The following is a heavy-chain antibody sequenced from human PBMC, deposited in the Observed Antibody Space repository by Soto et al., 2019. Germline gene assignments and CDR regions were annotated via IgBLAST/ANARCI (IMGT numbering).Heavy chain of an antibody. Sequence: QVQLVQSGAEVKKPGSSVKVSCKASGGAFSDYAFSWVRQAPGQGLEWLGGIMPIFRAPDYAQKFQGRVTITADECTRTAYMEMNSLRSEDTAVDYCASWFKEPDIGNYYYGMDVWGQGTTVTVS. CDR3: ASWFKEPDIGNYYYGMDV. D-gene: IGHD1-26*01. CDR2: IMPIFRAP. CDR1: GGAFSDYA. V-gene: IGHV1-69*12. J-gene: IGHJ6*02.